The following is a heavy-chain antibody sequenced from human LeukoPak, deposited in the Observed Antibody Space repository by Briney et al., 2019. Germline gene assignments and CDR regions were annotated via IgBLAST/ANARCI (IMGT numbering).Heavy chain of an antibody. D-gene: IGHD5-18*01. J-gene: IGHJ4*02. CDR1: GGSISSIGYY. CDR3: ARHRENSYGPIDY. Sequence: SETLSLTCTVAGGSISSIGYYWGWIRQPPEKGLEGIGSMYYSGATYYNPSLKSRVTISVDTSKNQFSLKLSSVSAADTAVYYCARHRENSYGPIDYWGQGTLVTVSS. CDR2: MYYSGAT. V-gene: IGHV4-39*01.